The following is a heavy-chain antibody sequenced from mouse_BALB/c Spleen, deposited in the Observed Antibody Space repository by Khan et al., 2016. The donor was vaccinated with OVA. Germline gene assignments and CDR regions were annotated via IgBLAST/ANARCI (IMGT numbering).Heavy chain of an antibody. V-gene: IGHV3-5*02. Sequence: EVQLQESGPGLVKPSQTVSLTCTVTGISITTGNYRWSWIRQFPGNKLEWIGNIYYSGTITYNPSLTSRTTITRDTSTSQFFLEMNSLTAEDTATYFCARDYGSLYWYFDVWGAGTTVTVSS. J-gene: IGHJ1*01. D-gene: IGHD1-1*01. CDR2: IYYSGTI. CDR3: ARDYGSLYWYFDV. CDR1: GISITTGNYR.